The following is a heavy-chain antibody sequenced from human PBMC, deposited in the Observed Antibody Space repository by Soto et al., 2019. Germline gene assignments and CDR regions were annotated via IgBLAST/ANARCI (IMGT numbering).Heavy chain of an antibody. CDR3: ARQRLLRLKPDFDI. Sequence: SETLSLTCSVSGGSTSDKSYFWGWVRQSPGKGLEWIGSMYYSGSSYYNPSLKSRVAISVDTSRNQFSLKLRSVTAADTAVYFCARQRLLRLKPDFDIWGQGTLVTVSS. V-gene: IGHV4-39*01. CDR1: GGSTSDKSYF. CDR2: MYYSGSS. J-gene: IGHJ4*02. D-gene: IGHD2-21*02.